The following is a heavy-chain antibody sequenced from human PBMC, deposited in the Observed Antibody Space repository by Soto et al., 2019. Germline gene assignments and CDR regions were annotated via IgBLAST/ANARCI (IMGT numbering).Heavy chain of an antibody. CDR1: GYSFTDFY. J-gene: IGHJ6*02. CDR2: INPSSGGT. V-gene: IGHV1-2*04. CDR3: ARVGGGLASLGYYGMDV. Sequence: QVQLVQSGAEVKKPGASVRVSCKASGYSFTDFYMQWVRQAPGQGLEWMGWINPSSGGTDYAQRFQGWVTMTRDRSISTAYMELSRLKSDDTAVYYCARVGGGLASLGYYGMDVWGQGTTVTVSS. D-gene: IGHD3-10*01.